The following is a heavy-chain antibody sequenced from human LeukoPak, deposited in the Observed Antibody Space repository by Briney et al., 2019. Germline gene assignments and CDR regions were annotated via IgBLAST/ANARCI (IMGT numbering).Heavy chain of an antibody. CDR3: SRDSRGGNSYYFDY. Sequence: SETLSLTCTVSGYSISNAYYWGWIRQPPGKGLEWIGSIHHSGSTYYNPSLKSRLTISIDTSKNQFSLKLSSVTAADTAVYYCSRDSRGGNSYYFDYWGQGALVTVSS. V-gene: IGHV4-38-2*02. D-gene: IGHD4-23*01. J-gene: IGHJ4*02. CDR1: GYSISNAYY. CDR2: IHHSGST.